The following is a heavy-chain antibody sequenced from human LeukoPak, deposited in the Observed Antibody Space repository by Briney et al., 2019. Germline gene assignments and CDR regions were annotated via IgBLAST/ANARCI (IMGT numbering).Heavy chain of an antibody. Sequence: GGSLRLSCAASGFTFSSYAMSWVRQVPGKGLEWVSSISASGGVTHYADSMKGRFTISRDNSKNTLYLQRSSLRAEDTAVYYCARGRATYCFDYWGQGTLVTVSS. J-gene: IGHJ4*02. CDR1: GFTFSSYA. CDR2: ISASGGVT. CDR3: ARGRATYCFDY. D-gene: IGHD2-21*01. V-gene: IGHV3-23*01.